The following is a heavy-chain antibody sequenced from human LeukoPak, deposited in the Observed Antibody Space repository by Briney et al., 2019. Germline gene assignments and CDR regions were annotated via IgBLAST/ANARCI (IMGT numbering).Heavy chain of an antibody. CDR1: GGSISSGGYY. V-gene: IGHV4-31*03. D-gene: IGHD6-13*01. Sequence: SETLSLTCTVSGGSISSGGYYWSWIRQHPGKGLEWIGYIYYSGSTYYNPSLKSRVTISVDTSKNQFSLKLSSVTAADTAVYYCARGSSLYYYYYMDVWGQGTTVTVSS. CDR2: IYYSGST. J-gene: IGHJ6*03. CDR3: ARGSSLYYYYYMDV.